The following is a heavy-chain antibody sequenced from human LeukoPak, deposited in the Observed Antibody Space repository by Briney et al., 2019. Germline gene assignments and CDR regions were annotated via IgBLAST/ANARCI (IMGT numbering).Heavy chain of an antibody. CDR2: IIPIFGIA. D-gene: IGHD1-14*01. CDR1: GGTFSSYA. V-gene: IGHV1-69*04. Sequence: ASVKVSCKASGGTFSSYATSWVRQAPGQGLEWMGRIIPIFGIANYAQKFQGRVTITADKSTSTAYMELSSLRSEDTAVYYCARDLTYNYFDYWGQGTLVTVSS. CDR3: ARDLTYNYFDY. J-gene: IGHJ4*02.